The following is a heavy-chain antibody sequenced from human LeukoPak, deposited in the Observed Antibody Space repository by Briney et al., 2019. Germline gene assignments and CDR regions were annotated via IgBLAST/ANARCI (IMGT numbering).Heavy chain of an antibody. CDR1: GYTFSSFS. D-gene: IGHD3-22*01. V-gene: IGHV3-21*01. CDR2: ISVRSNYI. J-gene: IGHJ4*02. Sequence: GGSVRLSCVASGYTFSSFSINWVRQAPGKGLEWVSSISVRSNYIYYADSVRGRFSISRDDARNSLYLQMDSLRGDDTAVYYCARLRRNSDSSGYYYYYDYWGQGTLVTVSS. CDR3: ARLRRNSDSSGYYYYYDY.